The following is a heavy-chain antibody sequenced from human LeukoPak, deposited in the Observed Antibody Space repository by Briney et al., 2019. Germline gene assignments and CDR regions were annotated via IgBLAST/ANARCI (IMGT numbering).Heavy chain of an antibody. Sequence: SETLSLTCTVSGGSISSSSYYWVWIRQPPGKGLEWIGSIYYSGNTNYNPSLKSRLTISVDTSKNQFSLKLTSVTAADTAVYFCAKSPRTVTTIFDYWGQGTLVTVSS. D-gene: IGHD5-12*01. V-gene: IGHV4-39*07. CDR2: IYYSGNT. CDR3: AKSPRTVTTIFDY. J-gene: IGHJ4*02. CDR1: GGSISSSSYY.